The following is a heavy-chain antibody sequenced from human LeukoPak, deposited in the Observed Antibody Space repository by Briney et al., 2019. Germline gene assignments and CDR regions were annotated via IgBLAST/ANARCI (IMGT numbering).Heavy chain of an antibody. J-gene: IGHJ4*02. V-gene: IGHV3-23*01. CDR2: ISAGGNNT. CDR1: GFTLSNYD. D-gene: IGHD2-2*01. CDR3: GKRSTSLRGRGNY. Sequence: GGSLRLSCAASGFTLSNYDMGWVRQAPGKGLEWVSVISAGGNNTLYADSVRGRFTISRDDSRNAVDLQMNSLRAEDTAVYYCGKRSTSLRGRGNYWGQGALVTVSS.